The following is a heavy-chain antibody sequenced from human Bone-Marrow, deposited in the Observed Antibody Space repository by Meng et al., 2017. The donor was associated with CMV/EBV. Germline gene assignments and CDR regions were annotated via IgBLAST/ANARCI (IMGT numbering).Heavy chain of an antibody. CDR2: ISSSSSTI. V-gene: IGHV3-48*04. D-gene: IGHD2-15*01. Sequence: GESLKISCAASGFTFSSYSMNWVRQAPGKGLEWVSYISSSSSTIYYADSVKGRFTISRDNAKNSLYLQMNSLRAEDTAVYYCARAPARSIVVVVAATDYYGMDVWGQGTTVTVSS. J-gene: IGHJ6*02. CDR1: GFTFSSYS. CDR3: ARAPARSIVVVVAATDYYGMDV.